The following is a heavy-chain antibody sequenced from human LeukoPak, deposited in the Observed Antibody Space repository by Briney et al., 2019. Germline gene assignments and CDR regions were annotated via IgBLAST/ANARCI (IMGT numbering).Heavy chain of an antibody. V-gene: IGHV4-30-2*01. CDR1: GGSISSGGYS. CDR2: IYHSGST. Sequence: KPSETLSLTCAVSGGSISSGGYSWSWIRQPPGKGLEWIGYIYHSGSTYYNPSLKSRVTISVDRSKNQFSLKLSSVTAADTAVYYCARVLRYFDWLGRPITYFDYWGQGTLVTVSS. J-gene: IGHJ4*02. CDR3: ARVLRYFDWLGRPITYFDY. D-gene: IGHD3-9*01.